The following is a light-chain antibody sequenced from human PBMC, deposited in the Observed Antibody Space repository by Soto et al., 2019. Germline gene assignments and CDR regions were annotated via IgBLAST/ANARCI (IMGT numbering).Light chain of an antibody. CDR2: AAS. CDR1: QSISSY. Sequence: IQMTQSPSSLSASVGDRVTITCRASQSISSYLNWYQQKPRKAPKLLISAASSLQSGVPSRFSGSGSGTDFTLTVSSLQPEDFAKYYCQQSYSRPFILGHGTKLEIK. V-gene: IGKV1-39*01. CDR3: QQSYSRPFI. J-gene: IGKJ2*01.